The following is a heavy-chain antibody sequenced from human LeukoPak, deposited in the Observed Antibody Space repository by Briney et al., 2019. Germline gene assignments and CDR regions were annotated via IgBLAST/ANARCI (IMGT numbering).Heavy chain of an antibody. V-gene: IGHV4-59*11. CDR1: GGSISSHY. J-gene: IGHJ5*02. CDR2: IHYSGST. CDR3: ARVTVKWNDVTWFNP. D-gene: IGHD1-1*01. Sequence: PSETLSLTCTVSGGSISSHYWSWIRQPPGKGLEWIGNIHYSGSTNYNPSLKSRVTISVDTSKGQFTLKLSSVTAADTAVYYCARVTVKWNDVTWFNPWGQGILVTVSS.